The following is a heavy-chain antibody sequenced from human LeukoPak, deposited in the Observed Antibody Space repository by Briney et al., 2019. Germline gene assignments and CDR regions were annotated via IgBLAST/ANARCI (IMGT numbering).Heavy chain of an antibody. CDR1: GFTFTKYW. CDR2: INNEGNDT. V-gene: IGHV3-74*01. J-gene: IGHJ4*02. D-gene: IGHD3-10*01. Sequence: PAGSLRLSCAASGFTFTKYWMHWVRQVPRKGLIWVSRINNEGNDTNYADSVKGRFTISRDNAKNTLYLQMNSLRAEDTAVYYCARGIYGNFDYWGQLSMVTFSS. CDR3: ARGIYGNFDY.